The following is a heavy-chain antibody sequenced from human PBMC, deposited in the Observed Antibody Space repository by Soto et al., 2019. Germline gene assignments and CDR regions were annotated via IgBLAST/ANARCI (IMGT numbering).Heavy chain of an antibody. V-gene: IGHV3-74*01. Sequence: EVQLVESGGGLVQPGGSLRLSCAASGFTFSTYWLHWVRQTPGKGLVCVSRINSDGSSTNYADSVKGRFTIFRDNAKNTLYQQMNSLRAEDTAVYYCARVDGDYTMDVWGQGTTVTVSS. CDR2: INSDGSST. J-gene: IGHJ6*02. D-gene: IGHD4-17*01. CDR3: ARVDGDYTMDV. CDR1: GFTFSTYW.